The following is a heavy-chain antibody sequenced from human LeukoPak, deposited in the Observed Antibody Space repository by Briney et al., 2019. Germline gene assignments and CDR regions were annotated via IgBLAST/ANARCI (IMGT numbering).Heavy chain of an antibody. D-gene: IGHD2-15*01. J-gene: IGHJ4*02. CDR1: GFTFSGYA. Sequence: GGSLRLSCAASGFTFSGYAMSWVRQAPGKGLEWVSSITGSGDTTYYADSVKGRFTISKDNSKNTLSLQMNSLRARVTAVYYCAKARGYCGGGSCCSGFDYWGQGTLVTVSS. CDR2: ITGSGDTT. V-gene: IGHV3-23*01. CDR3: AKARGYCGGGSCCSGFDY.